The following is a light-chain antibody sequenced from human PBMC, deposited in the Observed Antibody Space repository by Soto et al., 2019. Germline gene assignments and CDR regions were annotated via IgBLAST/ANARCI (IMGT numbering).Light chain of an antibody. CDR1: SSDVGSYNS. Sequence: QSVLSQPASLSRPPGQPIAISCTGTSSDVGSYNSVSWYEQYPCTAPNPTIHHINNRPAGISDRFSGSKSGNTASLTISGLQAEDEADYYCSSFTSSTSYVFGTGTKSPS. J-gene: IGLJ1*01. V-gene: IGLV2-14*03. CDR2: HIN. CDR3: SSFTSSTSYV.